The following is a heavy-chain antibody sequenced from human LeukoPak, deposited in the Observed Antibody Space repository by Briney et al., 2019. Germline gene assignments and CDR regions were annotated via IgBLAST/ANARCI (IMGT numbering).Heavy chain of an antibody. V-gene: IGHV3-64*01. CDR3: ARGDVMVVAATLSY. Sequence: PGGSLRLSCAASGFTFSSYAMHWVRQAPGKGLEYVSGISNNGGSTFYANSVKGRFTISRDNSQNTLYLQMGSLRPEDMAVYYCARGDVMVVAATLSYWGQGTLVTVSS. J-gene: IGHJ4*02. CDR2: ISNNGGST. CDR1: GFTFSSYA. D-gene: IGHD2-15*01.